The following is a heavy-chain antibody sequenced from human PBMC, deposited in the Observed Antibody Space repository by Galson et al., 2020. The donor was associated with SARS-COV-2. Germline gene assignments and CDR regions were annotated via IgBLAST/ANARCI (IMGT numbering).Heavy chain of an antibody. V-gene: IGHV4-38-2*01. J-gene: IGHJ2*01. CDR2: VYPSGST. CDR3: ARPGVTMIFLRTVPGWFVDL. Sequence: SETLSLTCAVSGVSISTTNYWSWIRQAPGKGLEWIGSVYPSGSTYYNPSLKSRVTISLDTSKNQFSLRLTSVTAADTALDYCARPGVTMIFLRTVPGWFVDLWGRGTLVTVSS. CDR1: GVSISTTNY. D-gene: IGHD2-15*01.